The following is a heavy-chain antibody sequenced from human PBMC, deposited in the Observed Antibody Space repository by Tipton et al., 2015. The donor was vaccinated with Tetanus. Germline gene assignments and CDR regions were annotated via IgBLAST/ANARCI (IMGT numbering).Heavy chain of an antibody. CDR3: ARAYYEGS. D-gene: IGHD2/OR15-2a*01. J-gene: IGHJ5*02. V-gene: IGHV3-23*01. Sequence: SLRLSCAASGFTFTYYAMSWVRQAPGKGLEWVSSVSGRDDTTYYADSVEGRFTISRDNFKNIVYLQMNSLRVDDTAVYYCARAYYEGSWGQGTLVTVSS. CDR1: GFTFTYYA. CDR2: VSGRDDTT.